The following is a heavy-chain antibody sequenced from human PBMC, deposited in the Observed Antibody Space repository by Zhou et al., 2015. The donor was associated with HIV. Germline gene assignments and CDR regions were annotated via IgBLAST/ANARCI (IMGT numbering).Heavy chain of an antibody. J-gene: IGHJ6*02. Sequence: QVQLVQSGAEVKKPGSSVKVSCKASGGTFSSYAISWVRQAPGQGLEWMGGIIPIFGTANYAQKFQGRVTITADESTSTAYMELSSLRSEDTAVYYCARAVEQQLADYYYYGMDVWGQGTTVTVSS. CDR2: IIPIFGTA. V-gene: IGHV1-69*12. CDR1: GGTFSSYA. CDR3: ARAVEQQLADYYYYGMDV. D-gene: IGHD6-13*01.